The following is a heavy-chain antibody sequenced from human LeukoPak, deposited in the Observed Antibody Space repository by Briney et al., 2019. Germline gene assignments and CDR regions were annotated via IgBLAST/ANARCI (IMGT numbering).Heavy chain of an antibody. V-gene: IGHV3-7*01. CDR3: ARVQWLVLPDYFDY. CDR2: IKQDGSEK. D-gene: IGHD6-19*01. CDR1: GFTFSSYW. Sequence: GGSLRLSCAASGFTFSSYWMSWVRQAPGKGLEWVANIKQDGSEKYYVDSVKGRFTISRDNAKNSLYLQMNSLRAEDTAVYYCARVQWLVLPDYFDYWGQGTLVTVSS. J-gene: IGHJ4*02.